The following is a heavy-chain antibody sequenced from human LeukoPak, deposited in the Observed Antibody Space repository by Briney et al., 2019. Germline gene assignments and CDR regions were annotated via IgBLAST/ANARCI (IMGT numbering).Heavy chain of an antibody. CDR3: ARREGYDLWSGSQFPSYYGMDV. V-gene: IGHV1-69*13. Sequence: ASVKVSCKASGGTFSSYAISWVRQAPGQGLEWMGGIIPIFGTANYAQKFQGRVTITADESTSTAYMELSSLRSEDTAVYYCARREGYDLWSGSQFPSYYGMDVWGQGTTVTVSS. D-gene: IGHD3-3*01. CDR2: IIPIFGTA. J-gene: IGHJ6*02. CDR1: GGTFSSYA.